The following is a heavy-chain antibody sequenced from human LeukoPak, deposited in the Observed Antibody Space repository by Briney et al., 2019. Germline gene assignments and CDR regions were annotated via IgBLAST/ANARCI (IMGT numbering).Heavy chain of an antibody. CDR3: ARANGDPSVYSYYFDY. J-gene: IGHJ4*02. CDR1: GGSISSYY. Sequence: NSSETLSLTCTVSGGSISSYYWSWIRQPPGKGLEWIGYIYYSGSTYYNPSLKSRVTISVDRSKNQFSLKLSSVTAADTAVYYCARANGDPSVYSYYFDYWGQGTLVTVSS. D-gene: IGHD4-17*01. V-gene: IGHV4-59*12. CDR2: IYYSGST.